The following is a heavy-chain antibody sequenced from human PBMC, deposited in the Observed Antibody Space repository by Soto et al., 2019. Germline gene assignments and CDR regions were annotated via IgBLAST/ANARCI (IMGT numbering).Heavy chain of an antibody. J-gene: IGHJ4*02. V-gene: IGHV4-59*08. Sequence: SETLSLTCTVSGGSISGYYWAWVRQPPERGLEWIGFIYYDGTTNSNPSLNSRVTLSVDTSKNQFSLKLSSVTAADTAVYYCARGSDYYDSSGYFYFDYWGQGTLVTVSS. D-gene: IGHD3-22*01. CDR2: IYYDGTT. CDR3: ARGSDYYDSSGYFYFDY. CDR1: GGSISGYY.